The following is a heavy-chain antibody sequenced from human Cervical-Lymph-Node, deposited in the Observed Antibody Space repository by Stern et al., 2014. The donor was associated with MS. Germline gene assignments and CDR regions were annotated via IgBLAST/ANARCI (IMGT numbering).Heavy chain of an antibody. V-gene: IGHV3-33*05. CDR3: ARDRWYYDTSGILDY. CDR1: GFTFNSYG. D-gene: IGHD3-22*01. Sequence: QVQLVQYGGGVVQPGRSLRLSCAASGFTFNSYGMHWVRQAPGKGLEWVAVISYDGTNKYYVDSVKGRFTISRDNSKNTLYLQMNSLRAEDTAVYYCARDRWYYDTSGILDYWGQGTLVTVSS. J-gene: IGHJ4*02. CDR2: ISYDGTNK.